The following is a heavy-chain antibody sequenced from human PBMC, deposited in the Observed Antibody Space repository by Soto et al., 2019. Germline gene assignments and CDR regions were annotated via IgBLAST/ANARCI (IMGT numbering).Heavy chain of an antibody. CDR2: IYYSGST. Sequence: SETLSLTCTVSGGSISSGGYYWSWIRQHPGKGLEWIGYIYYSGSTYYNPSLKSRVTISVDTSKNQFSLKLSSVTAADTAVYYCARADSGITMVRGVTFPFDYWGQGTLVTVSS. D-gene: IGHD3-10*01. CDR3: ARADSGITMVRGVTFPFDY. J-gene: IGHJ4*02. V-gene: IGHV4-31*03. CDR1: GGSISSGGYY.